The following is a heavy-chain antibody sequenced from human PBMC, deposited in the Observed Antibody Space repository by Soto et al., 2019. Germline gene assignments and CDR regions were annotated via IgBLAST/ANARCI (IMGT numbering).Heavy chain of an antibody. Sequence: HGGSLRLSCAASGFTFSSYWMSWVRQAPGKGLEWVANIKQDGSEKYYVDSVKGRFTISRDNAKNSLYLQMNSLRAEDTAVYYCARDLGGGKGWGGAFDIWGQGTMVTVSS. CDR1: GFTFSSYW. CDR2: IKQDGSEK. J-gene: IGHJ3*02. V-gene: IGHV3-7*01. CDR3: ARDLGGGKGWGGAFDI. D-gene: IGHD3-16*01.